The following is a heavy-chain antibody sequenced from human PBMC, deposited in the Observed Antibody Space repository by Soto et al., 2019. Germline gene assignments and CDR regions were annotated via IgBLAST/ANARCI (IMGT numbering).Heavy chain of an antibody. CDR2: IYYSGST. J-gene: IGHJ6*02. CDR1: GGSVSSGSYY. D-gene: IGHD2-2*01. Sequence: PSETLSLTCTVSGGSVSSGSYYWSWIRQPPGKGLEWIGYIYYSGSTNYNPSLKSRVTISVDTSKNQFSLKLSSVTAADTAVYYCARLYGYCIRNSCHGHYAMDVWGQGTTVTVSS. V-gene: IGHV4-61*01. CDR3: ARLYGYCIRNSCHGHYAMDV.